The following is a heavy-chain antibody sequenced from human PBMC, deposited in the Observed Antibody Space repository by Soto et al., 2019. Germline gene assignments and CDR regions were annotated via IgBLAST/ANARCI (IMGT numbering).Heavy chain of an antibody. Sequence: SVNLDCTASGWTYSSYAVSWVRQAQGQGLEWMGGIIPMFGTANYAQKFQGRVTITAVESTSTAYMELSSLRSEDTAVYYCARQFDYESSGYYYPYWGQGTPVTVSS. V-gene: IGHV1-69*13. CDR2: IIPMFGTA. D-gene: IGHD3-22*01. CDR1: GWTYSSYA. CDR3: ARQFDYESSGYYYPY. J-gene: IGHJ4*02.